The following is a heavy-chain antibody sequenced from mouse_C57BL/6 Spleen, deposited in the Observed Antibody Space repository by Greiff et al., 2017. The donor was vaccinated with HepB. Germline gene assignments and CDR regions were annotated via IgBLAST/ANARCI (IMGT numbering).Heavy chain of an antibody. V-gene: IGHV1-59*01. Sequence: QVQLQQPGAELVKPGTSVKLSCKASGYTFTSYGMHWVKQRPGQGLEWIGVIYPSDGNTNYNQKFKGKATLTVDTSSSTAYMQLNSLTSEDSAVYYCARVQERYYFDYWGQGTTLTVSS. CDR1: GYTFTSYG. J-gene: IGHJ2*01. CDR3: ARVQERYYFDY. CDR2: IYPSDGNT. D-gene: IGHD3-2*02.